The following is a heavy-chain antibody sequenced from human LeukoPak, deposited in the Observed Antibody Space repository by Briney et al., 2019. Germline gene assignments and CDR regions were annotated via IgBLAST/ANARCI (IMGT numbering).Heavy chain of an antibody. CDR3: AKEWLRSPRYYYYGMDV. V-gene: IGHV3-30*18. D-gene: IGHD5-12*01. CDR2: ISYDGSNK. Sequence: GRSLRLSCAASGFTFSSYGMHWVRQAPGKGLEWVAVISYDGSNKYYADSVKGRFTISRDSSKNTLYLQMNSLRAEDTAVYYCAKEWLRSPRYYYYGMDVWGQGTTVTVSS. J-gene: IGHJ6*02. CDR1: GFTFSSYG.